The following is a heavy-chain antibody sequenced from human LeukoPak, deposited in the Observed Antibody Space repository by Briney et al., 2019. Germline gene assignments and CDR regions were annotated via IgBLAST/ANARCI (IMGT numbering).Heavy chain of an antibody. D-gene: IGHD2-2*01. CDR2: ISYDGGNK. J-gene: IGHJ4*02. CDR1: GFTFSSYP. CDR3: ARDERYCSGTICYTAIDY. Sequence: GRSPRLSCAASGFTFSSYPMHWVRQAPVKGLEWVALISYDGGNKYYADSVKGRFTISRDNSKNTLYLQMNSLRAEDTAVYYCARDERYCSGTICYTAIDYWGQGTLVTVSS. V-gene: IGHV3-30-3*01.